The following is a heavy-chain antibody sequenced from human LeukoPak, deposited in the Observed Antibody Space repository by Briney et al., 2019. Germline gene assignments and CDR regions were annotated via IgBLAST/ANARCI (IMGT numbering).Heavy chain of an antibody. CDR1: GFTFSSYD. V-gene: IGHV3-23*01. CDR2: ISRRSGAST. D-gene: IGHD4-17*01. CDR3: SKKGQNGDYGKPD. Sequence: PGGSLRLSCAASGFTFSSYDMYWVRQAPGKGLECVASISRRSGASTYYAASVKGRLTISRDNSRSTLYLEMNSLRADDTAVYYCSKKGQNGDYGKPDWGQGTLVTVSS. J-gene: IGHJ4*02.